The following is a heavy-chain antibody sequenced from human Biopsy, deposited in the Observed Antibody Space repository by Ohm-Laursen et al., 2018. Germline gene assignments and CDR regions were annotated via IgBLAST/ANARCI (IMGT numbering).Heavy chain of an antibody. CDR2: IYTSGSS. D-gene: IGHD1-7*01. Sequence: PSQTLSLTCTVSGGSLSNCYWSWIRQPAGKGLEWIGRIYTSGSSNKNPSLMSRVTMSVDTSKKQFSLKVYSVTAADTAVYYCARDYGLELGGLEAFDIWGQGTMVTVSS. V-gene: IGHV4-4*07. CDR1: GGSLSNCY. J-gene: IGHJ3*02. CDR3: ARDYGLELGGLEAFDI.